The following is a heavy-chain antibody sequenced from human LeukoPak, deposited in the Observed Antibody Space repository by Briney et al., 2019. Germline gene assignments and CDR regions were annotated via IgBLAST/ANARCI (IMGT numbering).Heavy chain of an antibody. J-gene: IGHJ4*02. Sequence: GGSLRLSCTASGFTFTDYGMHWVRQAPGKGLEWVAFIRYDGSNKYYADSVKGRFTISRDNSENTLYLQMNSLRDEDTAVYYCANGDSNGRSTSIVDYWGQGTLVTVSS. V-gene: IGHV3-30*02. CDR1: GFTFTDYG. D-gene: IGHD3-22*01. CDR3: ANGDSNGRSTSIVDY. CDR2: IRYDGSNK.